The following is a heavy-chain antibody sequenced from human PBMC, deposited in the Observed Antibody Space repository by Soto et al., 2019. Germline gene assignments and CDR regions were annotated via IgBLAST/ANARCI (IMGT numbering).Heavy chain of an antibody. J-gene: IGHJ5*02. V-gene: IGHV4-59*12. CDR1: GGSFSSSF. CDR3: ARSVFP. Sequence: HSGSLALASTSCGGSFSSSFWSWIRQPPGKGLEWIGYIYYSGSTNYNPSLKSRVTISLDTSKNQFSLKLSSVTAADTAVYYCARSVFPWGQGTLVTVSS. CDR2: IYYSGST.